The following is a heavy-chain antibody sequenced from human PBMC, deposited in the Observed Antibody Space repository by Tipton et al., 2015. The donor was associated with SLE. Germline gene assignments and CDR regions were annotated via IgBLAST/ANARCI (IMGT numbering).Heavy chain of an antibody. D-gene: IGHD3-3*01. CDR1: GGSISSHY. CDR2: IYYSGST. J-gene: IGHJ4*02. Sequence: TLSLTCTVSGGSISSHYWSWIRQPPGKGLEWIGYIYYSGSTNYNPSLKSRVTISVDTSKNQFSLKLSSVTAADTAVYYCAVHTYDFWSGYYKPFDYWGQGTLVTVSS. V-gene: IGHV4-59*11. CDR3: AVHTYDFWSGYYKPFDY.